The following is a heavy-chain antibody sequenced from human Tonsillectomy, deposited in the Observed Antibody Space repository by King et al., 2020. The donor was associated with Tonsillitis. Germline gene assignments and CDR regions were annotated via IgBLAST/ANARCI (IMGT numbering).Heavy chain of an antibody. CDR3: ARDKVQRGWFDP. Sequence: VQLQESGPGLVKPSETLSLTCTVSGGSISSYYWSWIRQPPGKGLEWSGYIYYSGSTNYNPPLKSRVTISVDTSKNQFSLKLSSVTAADTAVYYCARDKVQRGWFDPWGQGTLVTVSS. V-gene: IGHV4-59*01. CDR2: IYYSGST. J-gene: IGHJ5*02. CDR1: GGSISSYY. D-gene: IGHD6-25*01.